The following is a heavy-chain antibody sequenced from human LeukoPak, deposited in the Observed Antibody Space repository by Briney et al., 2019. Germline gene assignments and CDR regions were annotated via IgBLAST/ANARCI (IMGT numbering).Heavy chain of an antibody. CDR1: GFIFSSYA. CDR2: ISFDGNNI. Sequence: GGSLGLSCAASGFIFSSYAMHWVRQAPGKGLEWVAIISFDGNNIFYADSVKGRFTISRDNSRNTLYLQMSSLKREDTAVYYCARDISITGTSGSRTYYFYYGMDVWGQGTTVTVSS. V-gene: IGHV3-30-3*01. D-gene: IGHD6-19*01. J-gene: IGHJ6*02. CDR3: ARDISITGTSGSRTYYFYYGMDV.